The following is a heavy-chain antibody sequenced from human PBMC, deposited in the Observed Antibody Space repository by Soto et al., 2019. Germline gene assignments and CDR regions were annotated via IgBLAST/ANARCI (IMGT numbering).Heavy chain of an antibody. Sequence: PGESLKISCKGSGYSFTSYWIGRVRQMPGKGLEWMGIIYPGDSNTRYSPSLQGQVTISVDKSISTAYLQWSSLKATDTAMYYCARHAYDFWSGHPNPRYYYGMDVWGQGTTVTVSS. CDR2: IYPGDSNT. V-gene: IGHV5-51*01. CDR1: GYSFTSYW. J-gene: IGHJ6*02. D-gene: IGHD3-3*01. CDR3: ARHAYDFWSGHPNPRYYYGMDV.